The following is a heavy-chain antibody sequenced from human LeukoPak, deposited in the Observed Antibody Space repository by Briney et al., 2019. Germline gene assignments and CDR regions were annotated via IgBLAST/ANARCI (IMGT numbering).Heavy chain of an antibody. V-gene: IGHV3-23*01. CDR1: GFTFSSYA. J-gene: IGHJ4*02. CDR2: ISGSGGST. CDR3: AKEPRGSGELFDY. D-gene: IGHD6-19*01. Sequence: GGSLRLSCAASGFTFSSYAMSWVRQAPGKGLEWVSAISGSGGSTYYADSVKGRFTISGDNSKNTLYLQMNGLRAEDTAVYYCAKEPRGSGELFDYWGQGTLVTVSS.